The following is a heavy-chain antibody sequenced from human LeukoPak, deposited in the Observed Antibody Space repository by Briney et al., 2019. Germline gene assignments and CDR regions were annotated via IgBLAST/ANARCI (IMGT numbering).Heavy chain of an antibody. Sequence: GGSLRLSCAASGFTFSSYAMHWVRQAPGKGLEWVAVISYDGSNKYYADSVKGRFTISRDNSKNTLYLQMNSLRAEDTAVYYCASRLVIVVVPAAVDYWGQGTLVTVSS. CDR3: ASRLVIVVVPAAVDY. CDR1: GFTFSSYA. D-gene: IGHD2-2*01. CDR2: ISYDGSNK. J-gene: IGHJ4*02. V-gene: IGHV3-30-3*01.